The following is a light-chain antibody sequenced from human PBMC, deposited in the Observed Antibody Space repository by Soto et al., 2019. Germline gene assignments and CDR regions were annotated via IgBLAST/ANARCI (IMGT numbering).Light chain of an antibody. Sequence: ILLTQSPATLSVSPGERATLSWRSSQNVRSNLAWYQKKPGQAPRLLIYGASTRATGIPARFSGSGSGTDLTLAISSLQSEDFAVYYCQEYKNWPSITFGQGTRLEI. CDR1: QNVRSN. CDR3: QEYKNWPSIT. J-gene: IGKJ5*01. V-gene: IGKV3-15*01. CDR2: GAS.